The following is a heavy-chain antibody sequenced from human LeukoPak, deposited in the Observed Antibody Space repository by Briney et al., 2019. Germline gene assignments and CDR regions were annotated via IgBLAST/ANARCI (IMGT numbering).Heavy chain of an antibody. CDR3: ARVSRDGYSSYFDY. CDR1: GGTFSSYA. Sequence: GASVKVSCKASGGTFSSYAISWVRQAPGQGLEWMGWINAGNGNTKYSQEFQGRVTITRDTSASTAYMELSSLRSEDTAVYYCARVSRDGYSSYFDYWGQGTLVTVSS. V-gene: IGHV1-3*03. J-gene: IGHJ4*02. D-gene: IGHD5-24*01. CDR2: INAGNGNT.